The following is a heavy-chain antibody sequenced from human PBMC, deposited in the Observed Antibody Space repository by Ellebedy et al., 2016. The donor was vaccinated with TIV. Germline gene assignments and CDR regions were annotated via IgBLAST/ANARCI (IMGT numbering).Heavy chain of an antibody. CDR1: GFTFSSFA. CDR3: VKDLSNTGSYIRPFDY. CDR2: INDAGDT. J-gene: IGHJ4*02. Sequence: GESLKISCSASGFTFSSFALHWVRQAPGKGLKHVSAINDAGDTYFADSVKGRFTIPRDNSKNTLYLQMSSLTTEDTAVYYCVKDLSNTGSYIRPFDYWGQGTLVTVSS. D-gene: IGHD2-2*02. V-gene: IGHV3-64D*06.